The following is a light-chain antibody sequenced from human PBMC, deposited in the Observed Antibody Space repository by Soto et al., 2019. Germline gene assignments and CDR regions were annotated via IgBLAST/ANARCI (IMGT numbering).Light chain of an antibody. CDR2: KAS. V-gene: IGKV1-5*03. CDR3: QQYSSYSSYT. Sequence: DIQMTQSPSTLSASVGDRVTITCRASQSISSWLAWYLQKPGKAPQLLIYKASILQDGVPSRFSGSGSGTEFTLTISSLQPDDFATYYCQQYSSYSSYTFGQGTKLEIK. CDR1: QSISSW. J-gene: IGKJ2*01.